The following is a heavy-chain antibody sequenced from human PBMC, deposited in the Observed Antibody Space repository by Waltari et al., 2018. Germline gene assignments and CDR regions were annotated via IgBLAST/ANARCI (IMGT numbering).Heavy chain of an antibody. Sequence: EVQLVESGGGLVKPGGSLRLSCAASGFTFSSYSMNWVRQAPGKGLEWVSSISSSSSYIYYADSVKGRFTISRDNAKNSLYLQMNSLRAEDTAVYYCARDAGYSSSWDQYFQHWGQGTLVTVSS. CDR3: ARDAGYSSSWDQYFQH. V-gene: IGHV3-21*01. D-gene: IGHD6-13*01. CDR1: GFTFSSYS. CDR2: ISSSSSYI. J-gene: IGHJ1*01.